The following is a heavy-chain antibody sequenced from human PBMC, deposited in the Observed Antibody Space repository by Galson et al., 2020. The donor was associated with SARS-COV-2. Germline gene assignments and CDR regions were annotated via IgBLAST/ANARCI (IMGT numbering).Heavy chain of an antibody. CDR3: ATSPPIAAPAIPYYYYYYGMDV. V-gene: IGHV1-24*01. D-gene: IGHD6-13*01. CDR2: FDPEDGET. Sequence: ASVKVSCKVSGYNLTELSMHWVRQAPGKGLEWLGGFDPEDGETIYAQKFQGRVTMTEDTSTDTAYMELSSLRSEDTAVYYCATSPPIAAPAIPYYYYYYGMDVWGQGTTVTVSS. CDR1: GYNLTELS. J-gene: IGHJ6*02.